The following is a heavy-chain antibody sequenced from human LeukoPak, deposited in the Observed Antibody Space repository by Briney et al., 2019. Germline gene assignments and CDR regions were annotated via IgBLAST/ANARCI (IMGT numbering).Heavy chain of an antibody. V-gene: IGHV3-23*01. CDR1: GFTFSTYA. Sequence: PGGSLRLSCAASGFTFSTYAMNWGRQAPGRGLGLVSAISGSGGSTYYADSVKGRFTTSRDNSKNTLYLQMNSLRAEDTAVYYCAKDLAGSGSYSFDYWGQGTLVTVSS. CDR2: ISGSGGST. D-gene: IGHD1-26*01. CDR3: AKDLAGSGSYSFDY. J-gene: IGHJ4*02.